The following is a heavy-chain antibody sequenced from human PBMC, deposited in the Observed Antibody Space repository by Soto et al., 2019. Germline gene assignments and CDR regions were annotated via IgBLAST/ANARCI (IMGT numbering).Heavy chain of an antibody. CDR2: INPNSGGT. CDR3: ARWSGFWSCYYGY. D-gene: IGHD3-3*01. Sequence: ASVKVSCRASGYTFTGYYMHWVRQAPGQGLEGMGWINPNSGGTNYAQKFHGRVTITSATSISTAYMELSRLRSDDTAVYYCARWSGFWSCYYGYWGQGTLVTVSS. CDR1: GYTFTGYY. V-gene: IGHV1-2*02. J-gene: IGHJ4*02.